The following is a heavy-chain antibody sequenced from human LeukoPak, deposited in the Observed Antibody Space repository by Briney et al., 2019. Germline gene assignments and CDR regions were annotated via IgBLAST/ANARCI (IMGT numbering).Heavy chain of an antibody. J-gene: IGHJ4*02. D-gene: IGHD2-15*01. CDR2: ISGSGGST. CDR3: AKDPVVVVVAATGVDY. CDR1: GFTFSSYA. V-gene: IGHV3-23*01. Sequence: GGSLRLSCAASGFTFSSYAMSWVRQAPGMGLEWVSAISGSGGSTYYADSVKGRFTISRDNSKNTLYLQMNSLRAEDTAVYYCAKDPVVVVVAATGVDYWGQGTLVTVSS.